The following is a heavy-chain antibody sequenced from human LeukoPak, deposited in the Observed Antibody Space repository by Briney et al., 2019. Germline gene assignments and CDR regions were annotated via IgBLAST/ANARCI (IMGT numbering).Heavy chain of an antibody. CDR2: IKQDGSQK. V-gene: IGHV3-7*01. D-gene: IGHD3-3*01. Sequence: GGSLRLSCAASGFTFSSYWMSWVRQAPGKGLEWVANIKQDGSQKYYVDSVEGRFSISRDNAKNSLYLQMNSLRAEDTAVYYCARGVPYASWSGPHYSDYWGQGTLVTVSS. CDR1: GFTFSSYW. CDR3: ARGVPYASWSGPHYSDY. J-gene: IGHJ4*02.